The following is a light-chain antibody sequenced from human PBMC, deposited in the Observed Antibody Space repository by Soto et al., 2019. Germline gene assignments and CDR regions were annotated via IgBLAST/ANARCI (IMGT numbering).Light chain of an antibody. CDR1: QGISTW. CDR3: QQPQRLTRT. CDR2: AAS. J-gene: IGKJ4*01. Sequence: DIQMTQSPSSVSASVGERVTITCRASQGISTWLAWYQKKPGKAPKLLIYAASNLESGVPSRFSGSRSGTDFTLTINYLQPEDFATYYFQQPQRLTRTFGGGTKVEIK. V-gene: IGKV1-12*01.